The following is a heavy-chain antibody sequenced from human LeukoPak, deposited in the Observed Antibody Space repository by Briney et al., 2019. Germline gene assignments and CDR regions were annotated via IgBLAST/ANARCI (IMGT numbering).Heavy chain of an antibody. J-gene: IGHJ3*02. CDR3: ARWGSELPDDAFDI. CDR2: IRQDGSEK. D-gene: IGHD6-25*01. Sequence: GGSLRLSCAASGFTFSRYWMSWVRQAPGKGLEWVANIRQDGSEKHYLDSVKGRITIFRDNAKNSLYLQMNSLRAEDTAVYYCARWGSELPDDAFDIWGQGTMVTVSS. CDR1: GFTFSRYW. V-gene: IGHV3-7*01.